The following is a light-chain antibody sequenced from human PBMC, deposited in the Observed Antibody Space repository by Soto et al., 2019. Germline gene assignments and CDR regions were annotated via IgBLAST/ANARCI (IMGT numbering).Light chain of an antibody. CDR1: QGISAF. CDR3: HQANRFPLT. CDR2: GAS. Sequence: DIQMTQSPPSVSASVGDIVTITCRASQGISAFLAWYQQKPGKAPKLLIHGASSLQSGVPSRFSGSGSGTDFKLTITSLQPEDFATYFCHQANRFPLTFGGGTKVELK. J-gene: IGKJ4*01. V-gene: IGKV1-12*01.